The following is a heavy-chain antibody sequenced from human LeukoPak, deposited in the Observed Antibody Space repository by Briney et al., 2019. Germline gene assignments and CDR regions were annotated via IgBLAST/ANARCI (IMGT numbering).Heavy chain of an antibody. D-gene: IGHD4-17*01. J-gene: IGHJ4*02. V-gene: IGHV1-69*05. Sequence: ASVKVSCKASGGTFSSYAISWVRQAPGQGLEWMGRIIPIFGTANYAQKFLGRVTITTDESTSTAYMELSSLRSEDTAVYYCARDGYSDYGDYEGSGYWGQGTLVTVSS. CDR3: ARDGYSDYGDYEGSGY. CDR1: GGTFSSYA. CDR2: IIPIFGTA.